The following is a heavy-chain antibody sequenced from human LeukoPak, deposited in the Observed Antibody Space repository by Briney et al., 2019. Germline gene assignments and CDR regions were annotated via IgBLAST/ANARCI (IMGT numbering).Heavy chain of an antibody. CDR2: IKQDGSEK. CDR3: ASRSSVAGTGPG. J-gene: IGHJ4*02. Sequence: GGSLRLSCAASGFTVSSYAMHWVRQAPGKGLEWVANIKQDGSEKYYVDSVKGRFTISRDNAKNSLYLQMNSLRAEDTAVYYCASRSSVAGTGPGWGQGTLVTVSS. D-gene: IGHD6-13*01. CDR1: GFTVSSYA. V-gene: IGHV3-7*01.